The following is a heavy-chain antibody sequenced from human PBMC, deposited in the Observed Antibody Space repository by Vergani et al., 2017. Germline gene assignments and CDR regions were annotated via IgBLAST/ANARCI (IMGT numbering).Heavy chain of an antibody. CDR3: ARQFWGGGGYRFDH. J-gene: IGHJ4*02. CDR1: GTSISGSSDY. D-gene: IGHD5-18*01. Sequence: QLQLPESGPGLLKPSETLSLTCSVSGTSISGSSDYWGWIRQPPGKGLEWIGKILYTGTSYYNPSLESRATNSVDTSKNQFSLKLKSVTAADTAVYYCARQFWGGGGYRFDHWGQGTLVTVSS. CDR2: ILYTGTS. V-gene: IGHV4-39*01.